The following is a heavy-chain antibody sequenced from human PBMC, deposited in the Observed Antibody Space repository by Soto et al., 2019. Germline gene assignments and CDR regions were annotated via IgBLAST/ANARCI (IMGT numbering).Heavy chain of an antibody. V-gene: IGHV4-59*01. CDR3: ARALLDGSGNYQAIDAFDI. D-gene: IGHD3-10*01. CDR2: IYYSGST. J-gene: IGHJ3*02. Sequence: QVQLQESGPGLVKPSETLSLTCTVSGGSISSYYWSWIRQPPGKGLEWIGYIYYSGSTNYNPSLKSRVTISANTSKNQLSLKLSSVTAADTAVYYCARALLDGSGNYQAIDAFDIWGQGTMVTVSS. CDR1: GGSISSYY.